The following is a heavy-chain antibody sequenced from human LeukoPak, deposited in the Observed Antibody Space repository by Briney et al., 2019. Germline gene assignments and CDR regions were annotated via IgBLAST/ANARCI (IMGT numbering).Heavy chain of an antibody. D-gene: IGHD2/OR15-2a*01. CDR2: INHSGST. V-gene: IGHV4-34*01. Sequence: SETLSLTCAVYGGSFSGYYWSWIRQPPGKGLEWIGEINHSGSTNYNPSLKSRVTISVDTSKNQFSLKLSSVTAADTAVYYCARGNKRSKPYYYYGMDVWGKGTTVTASS. CDR1: GGSFSGYY. CDR3: ARGNKRSKPYYYYGMDV. J-gene: IGHJ6*04.